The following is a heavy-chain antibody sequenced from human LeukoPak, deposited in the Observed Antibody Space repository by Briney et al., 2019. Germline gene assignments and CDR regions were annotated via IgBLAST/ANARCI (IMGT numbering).Heavy chain of an antibody. CDR2: IYSGGST. Sequence: GGSLRLSCAASGFTVSSSYMTWVRQAPGKGLEWVSVIYSGGSTYYADSVKGRFTISRDNSKNTLYLQMNSLRAEDTAVYYCARVSDDLGVFTMVRELYFDYWGQGTLVTVSS. V-gene: IGHV3-66*01. CDR1: GFTVSSSY. J-gene: IGHJ4*02. D-gene: IGHD3-10*01. CDR3: ARVSDDLGVFTMVRELYFDY.